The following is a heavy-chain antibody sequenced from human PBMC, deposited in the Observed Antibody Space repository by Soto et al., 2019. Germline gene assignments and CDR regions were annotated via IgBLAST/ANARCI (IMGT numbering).Heavy chain of an antibody. V-gene: IGHV1-18*01. Sequence: ASVKVPCKASGYTFTSYGLSWVRRAPGEGLEWMGWISAYNGNTNYAQNFQGRVTMTTDTSTNTAYMELRSLRSDDTAVYYCARDTKYQLLGYYYYYYMDVWGKGTTVTVSS. CDR1: GYTFTSYG. D-gene: IGHD2-2*01. CDR3: ARDTKYQLLGYYYYYYMDV. CDR2: ISAYNGNT. J-gene: IGHJ6*03.